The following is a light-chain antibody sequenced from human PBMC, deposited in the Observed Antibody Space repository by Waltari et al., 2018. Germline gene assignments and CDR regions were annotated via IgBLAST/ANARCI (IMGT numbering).Light chain of an antibody. CDR2: EVT. J-gene: IGLJ2*01. CDR3: SSYAGSNTGL. V-gene: IGLV2-11*01. Sequence: QAALTQPRSVSGSPGQSVTIPCTGTSSDIGGYNYVSWYQQHPGTAPKLMIYEVTKRPSGVSARFSGSKSGNTASLTISGLQAEDEADYYCSSYAGSNTGLFGGGTRLTVL. CDR1: SSDIGGYNY.